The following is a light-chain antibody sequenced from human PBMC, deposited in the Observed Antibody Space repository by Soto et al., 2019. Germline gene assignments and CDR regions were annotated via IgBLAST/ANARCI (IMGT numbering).Light chain of an antibody. CDR1: ESLYTY. V-gene: IGKV3-11*01. CDR2: DTS. J-gene: IGKJ3*01. Sequence: EIVLTQSPATLSLSPGERATLSCRASESLYTYLAWFQQKPGQAPRLLIFDTSRRATGVPARFSGSGAGTDYTLTISSLEPEDFAVYYCQEHGNWPRRTFGPGTTAEI. CDR3: QEHGNWPRRT.